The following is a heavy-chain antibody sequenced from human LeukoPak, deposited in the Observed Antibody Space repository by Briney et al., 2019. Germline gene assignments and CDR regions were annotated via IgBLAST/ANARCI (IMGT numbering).Heavy chain of an antibody. Sequence: SETLSLTCTVSGGSISSYYWSWIRQPAGKGLEWIGRIYTSGSTNYNPSLKSRVTMSVDTSKNQFSLKLSSVTAADTAAYYCARGTYCSGGSCYPYYFDYWGQGTLVTVSS. CDR1: GGSISSYY. J-gene: IGHJ4*02. CDR2: IYTSGST. CDR3: ARGTYCSGGSCYPYYFDY. D-gene: IGHD2-15*01. V-gene: IGHV4-4*07.